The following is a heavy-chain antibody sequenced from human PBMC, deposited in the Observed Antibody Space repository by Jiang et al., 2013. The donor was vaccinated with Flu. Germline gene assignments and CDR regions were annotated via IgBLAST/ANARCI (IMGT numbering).Heavy chain of an antibody. D-gene: IGHD2/OR15-2a*01. CDR1: GGTFSSYG. CDR2: IIPIHGTP. V-gene: IGHV1-69*01. Sequence: GAEVKKPGSSVKVSCKSSGGTFSSYGISWVRQAPGQGLEWMGGIIPIHGTPNYAQRFQDRVTITADESTSTAYMELSSLRSEDTAMYFCARGITPSTINTLLDFWGQGTLLTVSS. J-gene: IGHJ4*02. CDR3: ARGITPSTINTLLDF.